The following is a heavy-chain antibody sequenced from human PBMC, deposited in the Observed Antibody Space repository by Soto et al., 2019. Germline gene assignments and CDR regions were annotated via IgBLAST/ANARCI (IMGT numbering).Heavy chain of an antibody. Sequence: EVQLLESGGGLVQPGGSLRLSCAASGFTFSSYAMSWVRQAPGKGLEWVSAISGSGGSTYYADSVKGRFTISRDNSKNTLYLQMNSLRAEDTAVYYCAKDQDGSGMACCAFDIWGQGTMVTVSS. CDR3: AKDQDGSGMACCAFDI. CDR2: ISGSGGST. J-gene: IGHJ3*02. V-gene: IGHV3-23*01. D-gene: IGHD3-10*01. CDR1: GFTFSSYA.